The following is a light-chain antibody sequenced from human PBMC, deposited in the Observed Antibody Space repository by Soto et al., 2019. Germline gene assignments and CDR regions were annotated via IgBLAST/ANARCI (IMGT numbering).Light chain of an antibody. J-gene: IGKJ1*01. CDR3: QQYNTWLWT. CDR1: QSINAH. CDR2: GAS. V-gene: IGKV3-15*01. Sequence: EVVMTQSPATLSVSPGERVTLSCRASQSINAHLAWYQQKPGQAPRLLIHGASTRATGIPARFSGSGFGTEFILTIRSLQSEDFAVYYRQQYNTWLWTFGQGTKVEIQ.